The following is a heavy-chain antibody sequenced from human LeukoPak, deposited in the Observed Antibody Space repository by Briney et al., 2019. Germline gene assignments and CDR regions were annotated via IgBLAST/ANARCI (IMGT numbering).Heavy chain of an antibody. J-gene: IGHJ3*02. V-gene: IGHV3-11*01. Sequence: SXRXSCXAXGXTFXDYYMSWIRQAPGKGLEWVSYISSSGSTIYYADSVKGRFTISRDNAKNSLYLQMNSLRAEDTAVYYCAREITIFSDAFDIWGQGTMVTVFS. CDR2: ISSSGSTI. CDR3: AREITIFSDAFDI. CDR1: GXTFXDYY. D-gene: IGHD3-3*01.